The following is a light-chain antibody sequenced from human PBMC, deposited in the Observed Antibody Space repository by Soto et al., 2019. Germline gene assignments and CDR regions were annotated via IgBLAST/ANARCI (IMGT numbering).Light chain of an antibody. CDR2: GAF. CDR3: QQYNDWPPYS. Sequence: EIVMTQSPATLSVFPGXRATLSCRASQSVSYNVAWYQQKPGQAPRLLIYGAFIRPTATPARFSGSGSGTEFTLTIGSLQSEDFAVYYCQQYNDWPPYSFGQGTKVDIK. V-gene: IGKV3-15*01. CDR1: QSVSYN. J-gene: IGKJ2*01.